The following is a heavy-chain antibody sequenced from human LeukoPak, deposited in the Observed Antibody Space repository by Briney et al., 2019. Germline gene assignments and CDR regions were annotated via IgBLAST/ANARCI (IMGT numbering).Heavy chain of an antibody. Sequence: SVTLPFTGSGGTFTIYGNSWVRLGPGQGQERMGGIIIIFGRANYAQKFQGRVRITVDKSTSTAYMELSSLRSEDTAVYYCARAPGYSYGVFDYWGQGTLVTVSS. CDR3: ARAPGYSYGVFDY. V-gene: IGHV1-69*06. CDR1: GGTFTIYG. J-gene: IGHJ4*02. CDR2: IIIIFGRA. D-gene: IGHD5-18*01.